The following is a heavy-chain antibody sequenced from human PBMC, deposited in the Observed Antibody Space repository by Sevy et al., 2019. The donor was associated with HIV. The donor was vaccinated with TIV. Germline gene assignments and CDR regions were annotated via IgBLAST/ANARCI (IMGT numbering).Heavy chain of an antibody. Sequence: GGSLRLSCAASGFTFSIYSMNWVRQAPGKGLEWVSSISSSSTYKYYADSVKGRFTISRDNAKNSLYLQMNSLRAEDTAVYYCARDQKGEYSGYDGAGYYGMDVWGQGITVIVSS. CDR3: ARDQKGEYSGYDGAGYYGMDV. CDR1: GFTFSIYS. J-gene: IGHJ6*02. CDR2: ISSSSTYK. D-gene: IGHD5-12*01. V-gene: IGHV3-21*01.